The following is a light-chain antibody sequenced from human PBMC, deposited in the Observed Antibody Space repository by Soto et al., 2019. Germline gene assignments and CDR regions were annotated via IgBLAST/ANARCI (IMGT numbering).Light chain of an antibody. CDR3: QQYGSSPTT. CDR2: GAS. V-gene: IGKV3-20*01. CDR1: QSVNSNY. J-gene: IGKJ2*01. Sequence: EIVLTQSPGTLSLSLGERATLSCRASQSVNSNYLAWYQQKVGQAPRLLIYGASTRDTGIPDRFSGSGSGTDFTLTISRLEPEHFAVYYCQQYGSSPTTFGQGTQVPIK.